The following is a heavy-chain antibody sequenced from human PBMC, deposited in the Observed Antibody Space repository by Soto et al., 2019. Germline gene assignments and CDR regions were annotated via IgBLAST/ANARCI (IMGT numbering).Heavy chain of an antibody. D-gene: IGHD1-1*01. V-gene: IGHV3-48*01. Sequence: GGSLRLSCAASGFTFSSYSMNWVRQAPGKGLEWVSYISSSSSTIYYADSVKGRFTISRDNAKNSLYLQMNSLRAEDTAVYYCARDPSSDWNDVRGAFDIWGQGTMVTVSS. CDR1: GFTFSSYS. CDR3: ARDPSSDWNDVRGAFDI. J-gene: IGHJ3*02. CDR2: ISSSSSTI.